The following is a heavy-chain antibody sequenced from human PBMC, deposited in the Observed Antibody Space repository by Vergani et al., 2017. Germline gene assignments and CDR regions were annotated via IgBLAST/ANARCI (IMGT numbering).Heavy chain of an antibody. J-gene: IGHJ6*02. D-gene: IGHD5-24*01. V-gene: IGHV1-2*02. CDR2: INPNSGGT. CDR1: GYTFTGYY. CDR3: ARDGLATPHYYYYVMDV. Sequence: QVQLVQSGAEVKKPGASVKVSCKASGYTFTGYYMHWVRQAPGQGLEWMGWINPNSGGTNYEQKFQGRVPMTRDTSISTAYMELSRLRSDDTAVDYCARDGLATPHYYYYVMDVWGQGTTVTVSS.